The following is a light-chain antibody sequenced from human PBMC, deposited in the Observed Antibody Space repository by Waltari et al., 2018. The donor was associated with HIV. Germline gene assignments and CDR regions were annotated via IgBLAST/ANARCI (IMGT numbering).Light chain of an antibody. Sequence: QSALTQPASVSGSPGQSIPISCTGTRSDVGSYNLVPWYQQHPGKAPKVMIYEGSKRPSGVSNRFSGSKSGNTASLTISGLQAEDEADYYCCSYTGSSTRRPYVFGTGTKVTVL. V-gene: IGLV2-23*01. CDR3: CSYTGSSTRRPYV. CDR2: EGS. J-gene: IGLJ1*01. CDR1: RSDVGSYNL.